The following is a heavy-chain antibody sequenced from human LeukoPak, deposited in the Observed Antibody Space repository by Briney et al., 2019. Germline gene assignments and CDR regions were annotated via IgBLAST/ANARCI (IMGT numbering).Heavy chain of an antibody. V-gene: IGHV3-23*01. CDR3: AKGNGYSYGPYYFDY. CDR2: FISFSANT. CDR1: GFTFSSYA. D-gene: IGHD5-18*01. J-gene: IGHJ4*02. Sequence: GGXXRLSCAASGFTFSSYAMGWVRQAPGKGLEWVSAFISFSANTYFPPSLHGRFTISRHNSNNTLYLQVNSLRAEDTAVYYCAKGNGYSYGPYYFDYWGQGTLVTVSS.